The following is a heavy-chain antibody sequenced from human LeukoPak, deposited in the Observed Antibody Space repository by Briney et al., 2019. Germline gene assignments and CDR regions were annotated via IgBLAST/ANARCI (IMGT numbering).Heavy chain of an antibody. Sequence: ASVKVSCKASGYTFTGYYMHWVRQAPGQGLEWMGWINPNSGGTNYAQKFQGRVTMTRDTSISTAYMELSSLRSEDTAVYYCARDWRYCSSTSCYGYYNWFDPWGQGTLVTVSS. CDR2: INPNSGGT. CDR3: ARDWRYCSSTSCYGYYNWFDP. D-gene: IGHD2-2*01. V-gene: IGHV1-2*02. J-gene: IGHJ5*02. CDR1: GYTFTGYY.